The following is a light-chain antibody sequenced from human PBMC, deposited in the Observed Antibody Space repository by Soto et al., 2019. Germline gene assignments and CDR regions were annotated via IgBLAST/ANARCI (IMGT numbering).Light chain of an antibody. Sequence: DIPMTQSPSSLSASVGDRVTITCRASQSISSYLNWYQQKPGKAPKLLIYAASSLQSGVPSRFSGSGSGTDFTLTISSLQPEDFATYYCQQSYSTPLLTFVPGTKVDIK. CDR3: QQSYSTPLLT. V-gene: IGKV1-39*01. CDR1: QSISSY. CDR2: AAS. J-gene: IGKJ3*01.